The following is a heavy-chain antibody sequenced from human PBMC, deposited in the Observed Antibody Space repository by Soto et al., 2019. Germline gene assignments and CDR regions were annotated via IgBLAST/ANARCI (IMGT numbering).Heavy chain of an antibody. CDR3: ARDLPSSGWYRYYYYGMDV. Sequence: QVQLVESGGGVVQPGRSLRLSCAASGFTFSSYAMHWVRQAPGKGLEWVAVISYDGSNKYYADSVKGRFTISRDNSKNTLYQQMNSLRAEDTAVYYCARDLPSSGWYRYYYYGMDVWGQGTTVTVSS. CDR1: GFTFSSYA. CDR2: ISYDGSNK. J-gene: IGHJ6*02. V-gene: IGHV3-30-3*01. D-gene: IGHD6-19*01.